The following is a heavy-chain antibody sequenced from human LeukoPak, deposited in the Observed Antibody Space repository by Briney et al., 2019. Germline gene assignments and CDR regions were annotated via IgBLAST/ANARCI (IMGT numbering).Heavy chain of an antibody. J-gene: IGHJ4*02. V-gene: IGHV4-59*08. D-gene: IGHD6-13*01. Sequence: SETLSLTCTVSGGSISSYYWSWIRQPPGKGLEWIGYTYYSGSTNYNPSLKSRVTISVDTSKNQFSLTLSSVTAADTAVYFCARTGYSSNWFDYWGQGTLVTVSS. CDR3: ARTGYSSNWFDY. CDR1: GGSISSYY. CDR2: TYYSGST.